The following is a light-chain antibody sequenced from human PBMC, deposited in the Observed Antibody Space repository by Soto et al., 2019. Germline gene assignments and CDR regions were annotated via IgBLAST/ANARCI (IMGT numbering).Light chain of an antibody. CDR1: NIGSMS. J-gene: IGLJ1*01. CDR3: QVWDPFSDHLFV. V-gene: IGLV3-21*02. Sequence: SYELTQPHSVSVATAQTGPRTCGGDNIGSMSVHWYQQRPGQAPVLVVYSVNDRPAGIPERFSGSNSGNTATLTIGRVEAGDEADYYCQVWDPFSDHLFVFGRGTKV. CDR2: SVN.